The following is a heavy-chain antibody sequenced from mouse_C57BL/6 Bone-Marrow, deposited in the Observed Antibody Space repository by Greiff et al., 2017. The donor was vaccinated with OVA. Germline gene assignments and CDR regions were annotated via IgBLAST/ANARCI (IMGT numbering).Heavy chain of an antibody. CDR3: ARRGYDYGYYYAMDY. D-gene: IGHD2-4*01. CDR2: INPNNGGT. J-gene: IGHJ4*01. CDR1: GYTFTDYN. V-gene: IGHV1-22*01. Sequence: VQLKESGPELVKPGASVKLSCKASGYTFTDYNMHWVKQSHGKSLEWIGYINPNNGGTSYNQKFKGKATLTVNKSSSTAYMELRSLTSEDSAVYYCARRGYDYGYYYAMDYWGQGTSVTVSS.